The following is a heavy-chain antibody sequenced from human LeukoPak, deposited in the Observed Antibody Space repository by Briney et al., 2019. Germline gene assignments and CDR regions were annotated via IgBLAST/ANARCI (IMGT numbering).Heavy chain of an antibody. D-gene: IGHD6-13*01. CDR3: AKDTAWQLAYYFDY. J-gene: IGHJ4*02. CDR1: GFTFSSYS. CDR2: IRSSSRTI. Sequence: GGSLRLSCTASGFTFSSYSMNWVRQAPGKGLEWISYIRSSSRTIYYADSVKGRFTISRDNAKNSLYLQMNSLRAEDMALYYCAKDTAWQLAYYFDYWGQGTLVTVSS. V-gene: IGHV3-48*04.